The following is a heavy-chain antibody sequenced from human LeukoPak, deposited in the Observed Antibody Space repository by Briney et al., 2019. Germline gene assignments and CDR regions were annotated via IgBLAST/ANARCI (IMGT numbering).Heavy chain of an antibody. CDR1: GFTFGNYW. CDR2: VKQDGSRK. Sequence: GGSLRLSCAASGFTFGNYWMSWVRQAPGKGLEWVANVKQDGSRKYYVDSVKGRFTISRDNARNSLYLEMNSLRVEDTAVYYCARDWGDESRGQFDAFDIWGQGTRVTVSS. D-gene: IGHD3-16*01. CDR3: ARDWGDESRGQFDAFDI. V-gene: IGHV3-7*04. J-gene: IGHJ3*02.